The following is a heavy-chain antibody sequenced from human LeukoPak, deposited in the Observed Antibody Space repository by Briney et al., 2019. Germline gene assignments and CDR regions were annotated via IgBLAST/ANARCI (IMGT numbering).Heavy chain of an antibody. D-gene: IGHD3-9*01. J-gene: IGHJ4*02. CDR3: ARVTYYDILTGGYYFDY. CDR1: GYTFTSYD. V-gene: IGHV1-8*01. CDR2: MNPNSGNT. Sequence: ASVKVSCKASGYTFTSYDINWVRQATGQGLEWMGWMNPNSGNTGYAQKFQGRVTMTRNTSISTAYMELSSLRSEDTAVYYCARVTYYDILTGGYYFDYWGQRTLVTVSS.